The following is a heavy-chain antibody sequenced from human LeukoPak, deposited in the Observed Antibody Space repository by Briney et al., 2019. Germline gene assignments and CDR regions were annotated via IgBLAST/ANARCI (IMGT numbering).Heavy chain of an antibody. CDR2: IYPGTSDT. D-gene: IGHD1-1*01. V-gene: IGHV5-51*01. Sequence: GESLKISCKGSGYTFTTHWIGWVRQVPGKGLEWMGIIYPGTSDTKYSPSFQGQVTISADKSISTAFLQWSSLKASDTAIYYCAKFRFAQQLAIFNPWGQGTLVTVSS. CDR1: GYTFTTHW. J-gene: IGHJ5*02. CDR3: AKFRFAQQLAIFNP.